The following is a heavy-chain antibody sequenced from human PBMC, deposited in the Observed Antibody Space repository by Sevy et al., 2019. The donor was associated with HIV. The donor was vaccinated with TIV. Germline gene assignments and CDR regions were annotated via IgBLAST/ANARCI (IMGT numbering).Heavy chain of an antibody. CDR3: ARGTTYYDFWSGYLPGGDAFDI. V-gene: IGHV1-69*13. CDR1: GGTFSSYA. CDR2: IIPIFGTA. Sequence: ASVKVSCKASGGTFSSYAISWVRQAPGQGLEWMGGIIPIFGTANYAQKFQGRVTITADESTSTAYMELRSLRSEDTAVYYGARGTTYYDFWSGYLPGGDAFDIWGQGTMVTVSS. D-gene: IGHD3-3*01. J-gene: IGHJ3*02.